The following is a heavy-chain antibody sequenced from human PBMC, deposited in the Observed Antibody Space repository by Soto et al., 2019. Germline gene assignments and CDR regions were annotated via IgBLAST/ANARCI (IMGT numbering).Heavy chain of an antibody. CDR1: GYTFNTYY. J-gene: IGHJ4*02. D-gene: IGHD2-21*02. V-gene: IGHV1-46*02. CDR3: ARGGHIAVVTASFDY. CDR2: IHPSGGGT. Sequence: ASVKVSCKPSGYTFNTYYLHWLRQAPGQALEWMGVIHPSGGGTTYAQKFLGRVTVTRDTSTTTVFMELSSLRSDDTAVYYCARGGHIAVVTASFDYWXQGTLVTVSS.